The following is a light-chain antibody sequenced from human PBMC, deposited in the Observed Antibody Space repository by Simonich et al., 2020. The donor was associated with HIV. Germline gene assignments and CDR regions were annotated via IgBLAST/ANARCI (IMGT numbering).Light chain of an antibody. V-gene: IGKV1-33*01. J-gene: IGKJ4*01. Sequence: DIQMTQSPSSLSASVGDRVTITCQGSKDIPNSLNWYQQKPGKAPKLLIFDASNLETGVPSRFSGSASGTDFTFAISSLQPEDIATYFCQQYHNVPLTFAGGTKVEIK. CDR1: KDIPNS. CDR2: DAS. CDR3: QQYHNVPLT.